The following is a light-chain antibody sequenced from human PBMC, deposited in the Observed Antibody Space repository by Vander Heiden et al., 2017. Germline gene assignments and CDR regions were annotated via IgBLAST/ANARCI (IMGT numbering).Light chain of an antibody. CDR1: SSDVGNYNF. CDR3: CSYGDSNTLV. V-gene: IGLV2-23*02. CDR2: EVI. J-gene: IGLJ2*01. Sequence: QSALTQPASVSASPGQSITLSCTGTSSDVGNYNFVSWYQHHPGKAPKLMIYEVIKRPSGVSNRFSGSKSGNTASLTISGLQAEDEADYYCCSYGDSNTLVFGGGTKLTVL.